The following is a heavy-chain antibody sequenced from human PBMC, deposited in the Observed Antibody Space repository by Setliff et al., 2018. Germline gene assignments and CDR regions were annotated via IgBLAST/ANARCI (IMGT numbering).Heavy chain of an antibody. Sequence: GASVKVSCKASGGTFSSYAISWVRQAPGQGLEWMGGIIPILGIANYAQKFQGRVTITADESTSTAYMELSSLRPEDTAVYYCARANYYDSSGHSVYGMDVWGQGTTVTVSS. CDR3: ARANYYDSSGHSVYGMDV. CDR1: GGTFSSYA. J-gene: IGHJ6*02. CDR2: IIPILGIA. V-gene: IGHV1-69*10. D-gene: IGHD3-22*01.